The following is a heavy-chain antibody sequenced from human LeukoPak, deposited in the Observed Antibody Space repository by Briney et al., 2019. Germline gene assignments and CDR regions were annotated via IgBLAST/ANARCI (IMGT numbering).Heavy chain of an antibody. D-gene: IGHD3-10*01. V-gene: IGHV3-7*01. CDR3: ARDLRYYGSGSHY. CDR2: IKQDGSEK. CDR1: GFTFDDYG. J-gene: IGHJ4*02. Sequence: QAGGSLRLSCAASGFTFDDYGMSWVRQAPGKGLEWVANIKQDGSEKYYVDSVKGRFTISRDNAKNSLYLQMNSLRAEDTAVYYCARDLRYYGSGSHYWGQGTLVTVSS.